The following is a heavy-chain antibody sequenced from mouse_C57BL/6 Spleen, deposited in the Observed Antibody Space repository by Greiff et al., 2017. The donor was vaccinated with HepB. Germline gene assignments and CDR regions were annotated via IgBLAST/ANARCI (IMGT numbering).Heavy chain of an antibody. CDR3: TTAPLDLRWYAMDY. V-gene: IGHV14-1*01. D-gene: IGHD2-1*01. J-gene: IGHJ4*01. CDR1: GFNIKDYY. CDR2: IDPEDGDT. Sequence: VQLQQSGAELVRPGASVKLSCTASGFNIKDYYMHWVKQRPEQGLEWIGRIDPEDGDTEYAPKFQGKATMTADTSSNTAYLQLSSLTSEDTAVYYCTTAPLDLRWYAMDYWGQGTSVTVSS.